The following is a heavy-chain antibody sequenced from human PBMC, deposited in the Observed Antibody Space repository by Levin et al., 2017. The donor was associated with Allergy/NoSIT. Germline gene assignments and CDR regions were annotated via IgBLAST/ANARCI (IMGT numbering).Heavy chain of an antibody. V-gene: IGHV1-2*02. D-gene: IGHD3-10*01. CDR2: INPNSGGT. Sequence: PGESLKISCKASGYTFTGYYMHWVRQAPGQGLEWMGWINPNSGGTNCAQKFQGRVTMTRDTSISTAYMELSRLRSDDTALYYCARVPEEPLYYYGSGSYYWDYWGQGTLVTVSS. CDR3: ARVPEEPLYYYGSGSYYWDY. CDR1: GYTFTGYY. J-gene: IGHJ4*02.